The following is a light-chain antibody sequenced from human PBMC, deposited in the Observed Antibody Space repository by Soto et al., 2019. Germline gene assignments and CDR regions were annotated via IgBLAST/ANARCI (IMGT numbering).Light chain of an antibody. CDR2: VAS. Sequence: AIPMTQSPSSLSASVGDRVTITCRASQAVRNDLGWYQQKPGKAPKLLIYVASSLQSGVPSRFSGSGSGTDFTLTISSLQPEDFATYYCLQDYIYPYTFGQGTKLEIK. CDR3: LQDYIYPYT. J-gene: IGKJ2*01. CDR1: QAVRND. V-gene: IGKV1-6*01.